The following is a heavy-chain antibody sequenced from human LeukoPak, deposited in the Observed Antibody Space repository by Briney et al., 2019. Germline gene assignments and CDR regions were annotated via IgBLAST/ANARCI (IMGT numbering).Heavy chain of an antibody. CDR3: AAGGGSGSYSFFDY. D-gene: IGHD3-10*01. Sequence: SVKVSCTASGFTFTSSAMQWVRQARGQRLEWIGWIVVGSGNTNYAQKFQERVTITRDMSTSTAYMELSSLRSEDTAVYYCAAGGGSGSYSFFDYWGQGTLVTVSS. J-gene: IGHJ4*02. CDR2: IVVGSGNT. CDR1: GFTFTSSA. V-gene: IGHV1-58*02.